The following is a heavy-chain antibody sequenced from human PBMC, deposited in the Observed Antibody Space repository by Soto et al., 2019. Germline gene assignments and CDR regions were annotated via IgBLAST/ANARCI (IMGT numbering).Heavy chain of an antibody. CDR1: GFTFSNAW. Sequence: GGSLRLSCAASGFTFSNAWMSWVRQAPGKXLEWVGRIKSKTDGGTTDYAAPVKGRFTISRDDSKNTLYLQMNSLKTEDTAVYYCTTEVLSSGGYYYYGMDVWGQGTTVTVSS. V-gene: IGHV3-15*01. D-gene: IGHD6-25*01. CDR2: IKSKTDGGTT. CDR3: TTEVLSSGGYYYYGMDV. J-gene: IGHJ6*02.